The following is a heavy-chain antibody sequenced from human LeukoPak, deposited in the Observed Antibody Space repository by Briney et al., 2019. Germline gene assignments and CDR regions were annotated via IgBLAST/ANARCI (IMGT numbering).Heavy chain of an antibody. V-gene: IGHV3-23*01. CDR1: GFTFSSYA. J-gene: IGHJ4*02. Sequence: GGSLRLSCAASGFTFSSYAMSWVRQAPGKGLEWVSAISGRGGSTYYADSVKGRFTISRDNSKNTLYLQMNSLRAGDTAVYYCAKAYDSSGYSFDYWGQGTLVTVSS. CDR2: ISGRGGST. D-gene: IGHD3-22*01. CDR3: AKAYDSSGYSFDY.